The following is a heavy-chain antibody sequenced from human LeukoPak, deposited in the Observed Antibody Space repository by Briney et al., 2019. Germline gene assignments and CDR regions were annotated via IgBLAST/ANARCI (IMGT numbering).Heavy chain of an antibody. V-gene: IGHV4-59*12. J-gene: IGHJ4*02. D-gene: IGHD6-19*01. CDR1: GGSISSYY. Sequence: SETLSLTCTVSGGSISSYYWSWIRQPPGKGLEWIGYIYYSGSTNYNPSLKSRVTISVDTSKNQFSLKLSSVTAADTAMYYCARDWTAVAGTVGEYFDYWGQGTLVTVSS. CDR3: ARDWTAVAGTVGEYFDY. CDR2: IYYSGST.